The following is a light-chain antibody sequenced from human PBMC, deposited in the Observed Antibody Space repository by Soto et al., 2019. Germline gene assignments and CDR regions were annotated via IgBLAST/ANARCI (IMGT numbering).Light chain of an antibody. CDR1: SSDVGYYNL. J-gene: IGLJ2*01. Sequence: QSALTQPASVSGSPGQSITIFCTGTSSDVGYYNLVSWYQQHPGKAPKLLIYEVTKRPAGVSNRFSGSNSGNTASLTISGLQAEDEADYYCYSYAGSTTHVVFGGGTKLPAL. V-gene: IGLV2-23*02. CDR2: EVT. CDR3: YSYAGSTTHVV.